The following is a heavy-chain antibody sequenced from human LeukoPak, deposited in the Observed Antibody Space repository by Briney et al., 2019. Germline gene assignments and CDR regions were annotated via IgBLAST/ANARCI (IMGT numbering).Heavy chain of an antibody. J-gene: IGHJ5*02. V-gene: IGHV4-39*01. CDR3: AKAVAGGWFDP. CDR2: IYYSGST. D-gene: IGHD6-19*01. Sequence: PSETLSLTCTVSGVSISSSSYYWGWIRQPPGKGLEWIGSIYYSGSTYYNPSLKSRVTISVDTSKNQFSLKLSSVTAADTAVYYCAKAVAGGWFDPWGQGTLVTVSS. CDR1: GVSISSSSYY.